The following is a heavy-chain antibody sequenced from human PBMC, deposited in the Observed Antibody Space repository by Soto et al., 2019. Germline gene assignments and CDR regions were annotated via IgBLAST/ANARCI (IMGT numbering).Heavy chain of an antibody. Sequence: SLRLSCAASGFTFDDYAMHWVRQAPGKGLEWVSGISWNSGSIGYADSVKGRFTISRDNSKNTLYLQMNSLRAEDTAVYYCARVGVPAAHAFDPWGQGTLVTVSS. V-gene: IGHV3-9*01. CDR3: ARVGVPAAHAFDP. CDR1: GFTFDDYA. CDR2: ISWNSGSI. D-gene: IGHD2-2*01. J-gene: IGHJ5*02.